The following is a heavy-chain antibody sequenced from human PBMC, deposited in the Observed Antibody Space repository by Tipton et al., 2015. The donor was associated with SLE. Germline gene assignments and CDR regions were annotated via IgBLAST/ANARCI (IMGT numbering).Heavy chain of an antibody. CDR2: FDPEDGET. J-gene: IGHJ4*02. CDR1: GHTLSELS. Sequence: QLVQSGVAVKKPGASVKVSCKVSGHTLSELSIHWVRQAPGRGLEWMGGFDPEDGETLHAPKFQGRVAMSEDTSTDTAYMELSGLRSEDTAIYYCATDGATGAPYFFDYWGQGVLVTVSS. V-gene: IGHV1-24*01. CDR3: ATDGATGAPYFFDY. D-gene: IGHD1-14*01.